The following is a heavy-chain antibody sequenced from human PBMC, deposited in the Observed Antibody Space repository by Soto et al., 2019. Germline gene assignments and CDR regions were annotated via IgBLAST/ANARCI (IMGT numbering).Heavy chain of an antibody. J-gene: IGHJ4*02. V-gene: IGHV2-5*01. CDR2: IYWHNDK. CDR3: VHRRRDSGPSGDY. CDR1: GFSLSTNGMG. D-gene: IGHD3-10*01. Sequence: SGPTLVNPTQTLTLTCTFSGFSLSTNGMGVGWIRHPPGKALEWLSLIYWHNDKRYSPSLKNRLTVTKDDSKNQVVLTMTDMDPVDTATYYCVHRRRDSGPSGDYWGPGILVTVSS.